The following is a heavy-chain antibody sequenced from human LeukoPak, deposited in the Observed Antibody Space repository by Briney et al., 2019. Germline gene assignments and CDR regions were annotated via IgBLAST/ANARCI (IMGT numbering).Heavy chain of an antibody. Sequence: PGGSLRLSCAASGFTFSSYAMSWVRQAPGKGLEWVSAISGSGGSTYYADSVKGRFTISRDNSKNTPYLQMNSLRAEDTAVYYCARTINYDFWSGYSDLNYFDYWGQGTLVTVSS. CDR2: ISGSGGST. D-gene: IGHD3-3*01. CDR1: GFTFSSYA. J-gene: IGHJ4*02. CDR3: ARTINYDFWSGYSDLNYFDY. V-gene: IGHV3-23*01.